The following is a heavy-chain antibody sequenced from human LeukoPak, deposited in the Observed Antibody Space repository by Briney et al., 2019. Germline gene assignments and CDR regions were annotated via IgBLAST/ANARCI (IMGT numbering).Heavy chain of an antibody. J-gene: IGHJ4*02. CDR3: ARDLGARIAVAGTGY. Sequence: GGSLRLSCAASGFTFDDYGMSWVRQAPGKGLEWVSGINWNGGSTGYADFVKGRFTISRDNAKNSLYLQMNSLRAEDTALYYCARDLGARIAVAGTGYWGQGTLVTVSS. CDR2: INWNGGST. D-gene: IGHD6-19*01. CDR1: GFTFDDYG. V-gene: IGHV3-20*04.